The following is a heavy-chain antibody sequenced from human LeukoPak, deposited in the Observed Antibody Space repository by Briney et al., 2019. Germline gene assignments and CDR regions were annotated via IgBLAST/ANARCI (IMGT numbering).Heavy chain of an antibody. Sequence: PSETLSLTCTVSGGSISSSSYYWGWIRQPPGKGLEWIGSIYYSGSTYYNPSLKSRVTISVDTSKNQFSLKLSSVIAADTAVYYCARDLAVWSGYSFDYWGQGTLVTVSS. CDR1: GGSISSSSYY. D-gene: IGHD3-3*01. CDR3: ARDLAVWSGYSFDY. CDR2: IYYSGST. J-gene: IGHJ4*02. V-gene: IGHV4-39*02.